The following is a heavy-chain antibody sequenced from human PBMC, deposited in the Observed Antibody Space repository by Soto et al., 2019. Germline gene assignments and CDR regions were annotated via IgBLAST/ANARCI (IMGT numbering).Heavy chain of an antibody. CDR1: GGAISTGGHF. CDR2: ISYSVNT. V-gene: IGHV4-31*03. D-gene: IGHD5-12*01. CDR3: ASDYSGYDFLD. J-gene: IGHJ1*01. Sequence: PSETRSLTGTVSGGAISTGGHFWNWIRQHPGKGLEWIGYISYSVNTYYNPSLKSRVTMSVDTSKTQYTLKMSSVTAADRGVYYCASDYSGYDFLDWGQGTMVTVSS.